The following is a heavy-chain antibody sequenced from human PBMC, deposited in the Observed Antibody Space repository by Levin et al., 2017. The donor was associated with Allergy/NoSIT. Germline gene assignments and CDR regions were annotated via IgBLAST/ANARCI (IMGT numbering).Heavy chain of an antibody. CDR2: ISPYNGDT. CDR1: GYTFTFYG. J-gene: IGHJ3*01. V-gene: IGHV1-18*01. D-gene: IGHD2-8*01. CDR3: AREMAETAADTFDF. Sequence: GESLKISCKASGYTFTFYGISWVRQAPGQGLEWMGWISPYNGDTNYAQNLQDRVTMTTDTSTSTAHMELRSLRSDDTAVYYCAREMAETAADTFDFWGQGTMVTVSS.